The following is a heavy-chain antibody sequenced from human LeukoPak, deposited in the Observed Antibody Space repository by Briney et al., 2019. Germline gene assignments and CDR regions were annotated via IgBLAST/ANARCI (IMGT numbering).Heavy chain of an antibody. Sequence: VASVKVSCKASGGTFSSYAISWVRPAPGQGLEWMGRIIPILGIANYAQKFKGRVTITADKSTSTAYMELSSLRSEDTAVYYCASHPHYDFWSGPCYFDYWGQGTLVTVSS. D-gene: IGHD3-3*01. CDR2: IIPILGIA. V-gene: IGHV1-69*04. CDR3: ASHPHYDFWSGPCYFDY. CDR1: GGTFSSYA. J-gene: IGHJ4*02.